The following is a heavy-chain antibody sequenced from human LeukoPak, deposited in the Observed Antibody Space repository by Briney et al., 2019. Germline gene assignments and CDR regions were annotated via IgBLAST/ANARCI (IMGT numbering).Heavy chain of an antibody. D-gene: IGHD2-2*01. Sequence: KTSETLSLTCTVSGGSISSGDYYWSWIRQPPGKGLEWIGYIYYSGSTYYNPSLKRRITISVDTSKNQFSLKLSSVTAADTAVYYCARDPIGVVVPAATPGFYDYWGQGTLVTVSS. CDR2: IYYSGST. V-gene: IGHV4-30-4*08. CDR3: ARDPIGVVVPAATPGFYDY. J-gene: IGHJ4*02. CDR1: GGSISSGDYY.